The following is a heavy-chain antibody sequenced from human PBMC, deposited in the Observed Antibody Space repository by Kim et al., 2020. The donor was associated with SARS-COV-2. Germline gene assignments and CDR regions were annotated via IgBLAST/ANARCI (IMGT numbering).Heavy chain of an antibody. J-gene: IGHJ4*02. CDR1: GGSISSGGYY. CDR3: ARIRVRGDHDY. Sequence: SETLSLTCTVSGGSISSGGYYWSWIRQHPGKGLEWIGYIYYSGSTYYNPSLKSRVTISVDTSKNQFSLNLSSVTAADTAVYYCARIRVRGDHDYWGQGTLVTVSS. CDR2: IYYSGST. V-gene: IGHV4-31*03. D-gene: IGHD3-10*01.